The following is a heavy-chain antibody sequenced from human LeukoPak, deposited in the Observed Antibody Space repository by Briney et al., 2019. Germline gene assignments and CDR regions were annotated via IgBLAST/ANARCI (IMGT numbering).Heavy chain of an antibody. Sequence: GGSLRLSCAASGFSFRNAWMSWVRQAPGKGLEWVAVISYDGSNKYYADSVKGRFTISRDNSKNTLYLQMNSLRAEDTAVYYCAKDLGDYWGQGTLVTVSS. CDR1: GFSFRNAW. CDR2: ISYDGSNK. V-gene: IGHV3-30*18. J-gene: IGHJ4*02. CDR3: AKDLGDY.